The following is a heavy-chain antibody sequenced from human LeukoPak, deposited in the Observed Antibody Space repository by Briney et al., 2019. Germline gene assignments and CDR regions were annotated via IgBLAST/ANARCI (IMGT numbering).Heavy chain of an antibody. Sequence: GGSLRLSCAASGFTVSSNYMSWVRQAPGKGLEWVSVIYSGDTTYYADSVKGRITISRDNSKNTLYLQMNSLRAEDTAVYYCARDGGDAFDFWGQGTMVTVSS. J-gene: IGHJ3*01. CDR2: IYSGDTT. CDR1: GFTVSSNY. V-gene: IGHV3-53*01. D-gene: IGHD2-15*01. CDR3: ARDGGDAFDF.